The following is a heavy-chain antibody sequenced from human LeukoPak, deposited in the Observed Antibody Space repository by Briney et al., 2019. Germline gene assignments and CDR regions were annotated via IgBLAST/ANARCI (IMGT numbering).Heavy chain of an antibody. V-gene: IGHV4-34*01. J-gene: IGHJ4*02. D-gene: IGHD3-10*01. Sequence: SETLPLTCAVYGGSFSGYYWSWIRQPPGKGLEWIGEINHSGSTNYNPSLKSRVTISVDTSKNQFSLKLSSVTAADTAVYYCARGFSYYGSGSYYPDFDYWGQGTLVTVSS. CDR3: ARGFSYYGSGSYYPDFDY. CDR2: INHSGST. CDR1: GGSFSGYY.